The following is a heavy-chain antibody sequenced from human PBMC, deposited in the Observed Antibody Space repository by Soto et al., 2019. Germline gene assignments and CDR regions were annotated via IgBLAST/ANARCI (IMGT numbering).Heavy chain of an antibody. J-gene: IGHJ4*02. CDR1: GYTLKELA. V-gene: IGHV1-24*01. Sequence: ASVKVSCKVSGYTLKELAMNWVRQSPGKGLEWMAGFEPEDEVKMYAPNFQGRLTMTEDTTADTAYMELSGLTSGDTAVYYCAAHYVFAWPYFGYWDQGTLVTIAS. CDR2: FEPEDEVK. D-gene: IGHD3-16*01. CDR3: AAHYVFAWPYFGY.